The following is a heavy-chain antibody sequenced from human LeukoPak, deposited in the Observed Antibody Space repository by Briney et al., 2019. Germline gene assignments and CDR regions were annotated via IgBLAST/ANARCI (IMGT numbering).Heavy chain of an antibody. CDR2: ISYDGSNK. CDR3: AREVDYSNSDPYYYYGMDV. J-gene: IGHJ6*02. CDR1: GFTFSSYA. Sequence: GRSLRLSCAASGFTFSSYAMPWVRQAPGKGLEWVAVISYDGSNKYYADSVKGRFTISRDNSKNTLYLQMNSLRAEDTAVYYCAREVDYSNSDPYYYYGMDVWGQGTTVTVSS. D-gene: IGHD4-4*01. V-gene: IGHV3-30-3*01.